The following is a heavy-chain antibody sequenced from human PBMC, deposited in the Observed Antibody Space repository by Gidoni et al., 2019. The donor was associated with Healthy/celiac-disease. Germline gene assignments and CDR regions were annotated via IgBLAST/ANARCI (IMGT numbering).Heavy chain of an antibody. CDR2: IFYSGST. D-gene: IGHD3-9*01. J-gene: IGHJ4*02. V-gene: IGHV4-31*03. CDR1: GGSISSGGYY. Sequence: QVQLQESGPGLVKPSQTLSLTCTFSGGSISSGGYYWSWIRQHPGKGLEWIGYIFYSGSTYYNPSLKGRVTISVDTSKNKFSLKLSSVTAADTAVYYCAGTPHYDILTGYYSFDYWGQGTLVTVSS. CDR3: AGTPHYDILTGYYSFDY.